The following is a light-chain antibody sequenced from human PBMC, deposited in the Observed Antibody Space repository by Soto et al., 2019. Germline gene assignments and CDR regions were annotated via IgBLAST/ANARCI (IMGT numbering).Light chain of an antibody. CDR3: QQYNNWPYS. CDR2: DVS. V-gene: IGKV3-15*01. J-gene: IGKJ5*01. Sequence: ERMMTQSPATLSLSPGEKATLSCRASQTISKDLAWYQQKSGQSPRPLIYDVSIRATGVPARFSGTGSETDFTLTISGLQSEDSAVYFCQQYNNWPYSFGQGTRLEIK. CDR1: QTISKD.